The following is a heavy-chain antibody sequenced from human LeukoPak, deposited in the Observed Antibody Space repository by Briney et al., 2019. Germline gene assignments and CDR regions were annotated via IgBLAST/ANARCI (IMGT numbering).Heavy chain of an antibody. J-gene: IGHJ4*02. CDR3: AKDPRNWVYDSSGYLDY. Sequence: PPGGSLRLSCAASGFTVSSNYMSWVRQAPGKGLEWVSVIYSGGSTYYADSVKGRFTISRDNSKNTLYLQMNSLRAEDTAVYYCAKDPRNWVYDSSGYLDYWGQGTLVTVSS. D-gene: IGHD3-22*01. CDR2: IYSGGST. CDR1: GFTVSSNY. V-gene: IGHV3-53*05.